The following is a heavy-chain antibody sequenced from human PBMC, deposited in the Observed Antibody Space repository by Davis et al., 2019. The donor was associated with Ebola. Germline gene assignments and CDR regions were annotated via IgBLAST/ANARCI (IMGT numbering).Heavy chain of an antibody. D-gene: IGHD2-15*01. CDR1: GYTFTSYG. V-gene: IGHV1-18*01. J-gene: IGHJ5*02. CDR2: ISAYNGNT. CDR3: ARGGYCSGGSCYGDWFDP. Sequence: ASVKVSCKASGYTFTSYGISWVRQAPGQGLEWMGWISAYNGNTNYAQKLQGRVTITRDTSASTAYMELSSLRSEDTAVYYCARGGYCSGGSCYGDWFDPWGQGTLVTVSS.